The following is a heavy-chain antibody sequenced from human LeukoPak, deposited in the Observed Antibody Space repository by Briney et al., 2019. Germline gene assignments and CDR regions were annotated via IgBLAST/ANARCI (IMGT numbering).Heavy chain of an antibody. CDR3: AKFRDFGDYYYYYGLDV. CDR2: IGASGGIT. J-gene: IGHJ6*02. Sequence: QTGGSLRLSCEASGFTFSHYAMSWVRQAPGKGLEWVSGIGASGGITYYADSVRGRFTVSRDNSKNTLYLQMNSLRAEDTAGYYCAKFRDFGDYYYYYGLDVWGQGTTVTVSS. V-gene: IGHV3-23*01. D-gene: IGHD4-17*01. CDR1: GFTFSHYA.